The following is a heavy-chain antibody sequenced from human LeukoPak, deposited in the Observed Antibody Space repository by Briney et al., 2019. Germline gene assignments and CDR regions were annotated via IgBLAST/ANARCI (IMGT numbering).Heavy chain of an antibody. Sequence: KVSCKASGYTFTGYYMHWVRQMPGKGLEWVGIIYPGDSDTRYSPSFQGQLTISVDESITTAFLQWGSLKASDTAIYYCARSRDVAGTYRSFDYWGQGTLVTVSP. CDR2: IYPGDSDT. CDR3: ARSRDVAGTYRSFDY. V-gene: IGHV5-51*01. D-gene: IGHD6-19*01. J-gene: IGHJ4*02. CDR1: GYTFTGYY.